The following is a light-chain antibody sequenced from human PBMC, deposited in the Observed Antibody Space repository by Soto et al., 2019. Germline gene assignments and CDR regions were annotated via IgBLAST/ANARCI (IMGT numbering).Light chain of an antibody. CDR2: GAS. J-gene: IGKJ5*01. V-gene: IGKV3-15*01. CDR1: QSCSSN. CDR3: QQYNEWPLT. Sequence: EMVMTQSPATLSVSPGERVTLSCRASQSCSSNLAWYQQKPGQTPRLVIYGASTRATGIPDRFSGSGSGTEFTLTLSSLQSEDLAVYYCQQYNEWPLTLGQGTRLEI.